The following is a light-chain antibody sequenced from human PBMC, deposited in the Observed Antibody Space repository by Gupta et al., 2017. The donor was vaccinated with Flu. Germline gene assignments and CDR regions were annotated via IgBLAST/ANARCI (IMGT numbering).Light chain of an antibody. CDR1: TIENRN. CDR2: RDS. CDR3: QVWDSSTEV. V-gene: IGLV3-9*01. J-gene: IGLJ2*01. Sequence: LGKTSSITCGGTTIENRNGPWDQQKPGQGLVLVIYRDSSRTAETPERFSGSNSGTTATLTIRGAQAGDEDDYYWQVWDSSTEVFGGGTKLTVL.